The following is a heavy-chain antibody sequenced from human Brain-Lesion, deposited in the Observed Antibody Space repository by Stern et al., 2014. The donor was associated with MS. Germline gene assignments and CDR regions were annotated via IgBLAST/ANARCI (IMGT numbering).Heavy chain of an antibody. V-gene: IGHV1-2*02. CDR1: GYIFTGYY. CDR2: INPNTGGT. Sequence: QVQLVQSGAEVKKPGASVKVSCKTSGYIFTGYYIHWVRQAPGQGLEWMAWINPNTGGTKYAQKFQGRVTMSRDTSISTAYVELSSLTSDDTAVYYCARVQRGITIFGVVTDYYYLGMDVWGQGTTVTVSS. D-gene: IGHD3-3*01. J-gene: IGHJ6*02. CDR3: ARVQRGITIFGVVTDYYYLGMDV.